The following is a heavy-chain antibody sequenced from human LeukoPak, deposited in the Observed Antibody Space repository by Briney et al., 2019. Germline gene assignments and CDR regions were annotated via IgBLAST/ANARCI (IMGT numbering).Heavy chain of an antibody. Sequence: GGSLRLSCAASGFTFSSYGMHWVRQAPGKGLEWVAFIRYDGSNKYYADSVKGRFTISRDNSKNTLYLQMNSLRAEDTAVHYCARDSPYYYDSSGLDYWGQGTLVTVSS. CDR1: GFTFSSYG. J-gene: IGHJ4*02. CDR2: IRYDGSNK. D-gene: IGHD3-22*01. CDR3: ARDSPYYYDSSGLDY. V-gene: IGHV3-30*02.